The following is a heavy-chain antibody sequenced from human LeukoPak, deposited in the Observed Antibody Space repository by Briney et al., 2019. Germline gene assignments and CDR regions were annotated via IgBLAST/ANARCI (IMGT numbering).Heavy chain of an antibody. Sequence: PSETLSLTCTVSGESISGFYWTWIRPPPGKGLGWIGYIYYSGSTNYNPPLKSRVTISVDTSKNQFSLKLSFVTAADTAVYYCARGVVIAPQTFDYWGQGTLVTVSS. D-gene: IGHD2-21*01. CDR3: ARGVVIAPQTFDY. J-gene: IGHJ4*02. CDR2: IYYSGST. V-gene: IGHV4-59*01. CDR1: GESISGFY.